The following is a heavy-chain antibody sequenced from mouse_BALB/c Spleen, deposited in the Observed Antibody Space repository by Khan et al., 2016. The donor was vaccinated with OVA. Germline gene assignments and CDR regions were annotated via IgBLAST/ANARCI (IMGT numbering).Heavy chain of an antibody. J-gene: IGHJ3*01. V-gene: IGHV2-2*02. CDR2: IWSAGST. D-gene: IGHD1-1*01. CDR3: ARRGYDYGREAVFAY. CDR1: GFSLTNYS. Sequence: QVQLKQSGPGLVQPSQSLSITCTVSGFSLTNYSVHWVRQSPGKGLEWLGVIWSAGSTDYNAAFISRLTIRKDNSRSQVFFKMNSLQPNDTAIYYCARRGYDYGREAVFAYWGQGTLVTVSA.